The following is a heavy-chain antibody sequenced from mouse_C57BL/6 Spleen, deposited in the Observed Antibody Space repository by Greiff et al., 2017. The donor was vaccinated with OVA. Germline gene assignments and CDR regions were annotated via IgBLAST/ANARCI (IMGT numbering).Heavy chain of an antibody. V-gene: IGHV1-52*01. Sequence: QVQLQQPGAELVRPGSSVKLSCKASGYTFTSYWMHWVKQRPIQGLEWIGNIDPSDSETHYNQKFKDKATLTVDKSSSTAYMQLSSLTSEDSAVYYCARFSLDGYGLDYWGQGTTLTVSS. D-gene: IGHD2-2*01. CDR1: GYTFTSYW. CDR3: ARFSLDGYGLDY. J-gene: IGHJ2*01. CDR2: IDPSDSET.